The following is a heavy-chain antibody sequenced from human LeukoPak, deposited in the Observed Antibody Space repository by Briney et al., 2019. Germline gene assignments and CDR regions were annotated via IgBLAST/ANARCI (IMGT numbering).Heavy chain of an antibody. CDR1: GFPFSSHW. CDR2: INQDGSEK. V-gene: IGHV3-7*01. CDR3: ASGGGWVSNN. J-gene: IGHJ4*02. D-gene: IGHD6-19*01. Sequence: GGSLRLSCAASGFPFSSHWLSWFRQSPGKGLEWVAHINQDGSEKYYVDSVKGRFTISRDNARNSQYLQMNSLRAEDTAVYYCASGGGWVSNNWGQGTLVTVSS.